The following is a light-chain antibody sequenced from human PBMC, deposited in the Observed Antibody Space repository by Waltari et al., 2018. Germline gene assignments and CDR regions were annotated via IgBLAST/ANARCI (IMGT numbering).Light chain of an antibody. CDR2: EVT. J-gene: IGLJ1*01. CDR3: CSYAGSNTYV. Sequence: QSALTQPASVSGSPGQSIPISCSGSSSDVGPYNLVSWYQQHPGKVPKLMIYEVTERPSGVSNRFSASKSGNTASLTISGLQAEDEADYYCCSYAGSNTYVFGTGTKVIVL. CDR1: SSDVGPYNL. V-gene: IGLV2-23*02.